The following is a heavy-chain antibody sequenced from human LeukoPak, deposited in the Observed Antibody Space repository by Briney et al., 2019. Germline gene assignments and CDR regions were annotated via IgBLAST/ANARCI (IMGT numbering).Heavy chain of an antibody. CDR1: GGSSSGYY. CDR2: INHSGST. J-gene: IGHJ6*02. CDR3: ASPGVVPAAMDSYGMDV. Sequence: SETLSLTCAVYGGSSSGYYWSWIRQPPGKGLEWIGEINHSGSTNYNPSLKSRVTISVDTSKNQFSLKLSSVTAADTAVYYCASPGVVPAAMDSYGMDVWGQGTTVTVSS. D-gene: IGHD2-2*01. V-gene: IGHV4-34*01.